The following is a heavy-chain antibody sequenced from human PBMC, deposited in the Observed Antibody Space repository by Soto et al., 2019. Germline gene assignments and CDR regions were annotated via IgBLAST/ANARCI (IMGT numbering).Heavy chain of an antibody. CDR1: GGSIRSYY. CDR3: ARDRGRSAAAGIAGSYYYYGMDV. D-gene: IGHD6-13*01. J-gene: IGHJ6*02. V-gene: IGHV4-59*01. CDR2: IYYSGST. Sequence: SETLSLTCTVSGGSIRSYYWSWIRQPPGKGLKWLGYIYYSGSTNYNPSLKSRVTISVDTSKNQFSLKLSSVTAADTAVYYCARDRGRSAAAGIAGSYYYYGMDVWGQGTTVTVSS.